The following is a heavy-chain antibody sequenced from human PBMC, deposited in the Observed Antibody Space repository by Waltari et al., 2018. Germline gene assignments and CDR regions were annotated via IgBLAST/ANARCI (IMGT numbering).Heavy chain of an antibody. V-gene: IGHV7-4-1*02. Sequence: QVQLVQSGSELKPPRASVKISCKASGYSFSNYALNWVRQAPGQGLEWMGWINTNTGTPTYAQGFTGNFVFSVDTSVTTAYLQISGLRAEDTAVYYCAKEIKYNSDWYFFFDFWGQGTLVTVSS. CDR3: AKEIKYNSDWYFFFDF. CDR1: GYSFSNYA. J-gene: IGHJ4*02. CDR2: INTNTGTP. D-gene: IGHD6-19*01.